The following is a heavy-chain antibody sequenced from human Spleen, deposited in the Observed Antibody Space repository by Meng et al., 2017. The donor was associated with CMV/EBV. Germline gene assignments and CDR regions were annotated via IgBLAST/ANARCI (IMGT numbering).Heavy chain of an antibody. CDR1: GFTFDDYA. CDR2: ISWNSGSI. J-gene: IGHJ5*02. Sequence: GGSLRLSCAASGFTFDDYAMQWVRQAPGKGLEWVSGISWNSGSIGYADSVKGRFTISRDNAKNSLYLQLNSLRVEDTAMYYCARGSGMWFDPWGQGTLVTVSS. D-gene: IGHD1-26*01. V-gene: IGHV3-9*01. CDR3: ARGSGMWFDP.